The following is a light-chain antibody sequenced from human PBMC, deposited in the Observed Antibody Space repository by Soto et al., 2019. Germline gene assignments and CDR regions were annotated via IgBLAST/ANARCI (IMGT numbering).Light chain of an antibody. J-gene: IGLJ2*01. Sequence: QFALTQSASVSGSPGQSITISCTGTSDDVGDYNYVSWYQHHPGKAPKFIIFDVSNRASGVSDRFSGSKSGNTASLTISGLLAEDEADYYCSSYTTNSPVVFGGGTKLTVL. CDR2: DVS. CDR1: SDDVGDYNY. CDR3: SSYTTNSPVV. V-gene: IGLV2-14*03.